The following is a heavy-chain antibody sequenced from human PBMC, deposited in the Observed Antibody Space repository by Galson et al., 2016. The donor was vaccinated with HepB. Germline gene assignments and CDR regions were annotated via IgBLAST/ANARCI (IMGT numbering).Heavy chain of an antibody. Sequence: SETLSLTCTVSGASITSSNYSWAWIRQPPGRGLEWIGSVYYGGLAFYKPSLESRLTISIDTSKSQFSLRLSSVTAADTALYYCSRHDLFGNWFDPWGQGTLVTVS. J-gene: IGHJ5*02. CDR2: VYYGGLA. CDR1: GASITSSNYS. V-gene: IGHV4-39*01. CDR3: SRHDLFGNWFDP. D-gene: IGHD3-10*01.